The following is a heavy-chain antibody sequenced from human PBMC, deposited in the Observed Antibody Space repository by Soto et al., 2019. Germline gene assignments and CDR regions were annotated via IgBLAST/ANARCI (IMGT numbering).Heavy chain of an antibody. J-gene: IGHJ4*02. CDR3: AREMTTVTTFDY. D-gene: IGHD4-17*01. Sequence: QVPLVESGGGVVQPGRSLRLSCVASGFTLSNYGMHWVRQAPGKGLEWVAALWYDGSNKHYADSVKGRFSVSRDNAKNTLYLQMNSLRGEDTAVYYCAREMTTVTTFDYWGQGTLVSVSS. V-gene: IGHV3-33*01. CDR1: GFTLSNYG. CDR2: LWYDGSNK.